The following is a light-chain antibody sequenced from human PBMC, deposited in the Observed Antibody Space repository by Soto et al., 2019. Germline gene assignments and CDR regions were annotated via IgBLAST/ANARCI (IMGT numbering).Light chain of an antibody. CDR2: AAS. CDR3: QQYYSYPPT. CDR1: QGISSY. Sequence: IQRTQSPSSLSASVCDRVTIACRGSQGISSYLAWYQQKPGKAPKLLIYAASTLQSGVPSRFSGSGSGTDFTLTISCLQSEDFATYYCQQYYSYPPTFGQGTKVDIK. J-gene: IGKJ1*01. V-gene: IGKV1-8*01.